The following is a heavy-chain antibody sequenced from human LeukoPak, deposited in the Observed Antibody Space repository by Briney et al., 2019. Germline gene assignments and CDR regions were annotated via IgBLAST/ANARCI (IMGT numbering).Heavy chain of an antibody. V-gene: IGHV3-30*01. D-gene: IGHD6-19*01. CDR1: GFTFSSHA. Sequence: GGSLRLSCAASGFTFSSHAMHWVRQAPGKGLEWVAVISYDGSNKYYADSVKGRFTISRDNSKNTLYLQMNSLRAEDTAVYYCARPIAVAAVFDYWGQGTLVTVSS. CDR2: ISYDGSNK. CDR3: ARPIAVAAVFDY. J-gene: IGHJ4*02.